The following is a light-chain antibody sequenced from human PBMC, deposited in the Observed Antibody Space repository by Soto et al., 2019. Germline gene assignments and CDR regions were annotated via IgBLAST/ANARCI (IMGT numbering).Light chain of an antibody. CDR3: QQYNNWPRRENT. V-gene: IGKV3D-15*01. CDR1: QSVSSN. Sequence: EIVMTQSPATLSVSPGERATLSCRASQSVSSNLAWYQQKPGQAPRLLIYGASTRATGIPARFSGSGSGTEFTLTISSLQSEDFAVYYCQQYNNWPRRENTFGPGTKVDIK. CDR2: GAS. J-gene: IGKJ3*01.